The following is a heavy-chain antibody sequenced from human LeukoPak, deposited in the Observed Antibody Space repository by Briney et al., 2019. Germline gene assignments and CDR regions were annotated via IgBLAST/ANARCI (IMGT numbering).Heavy chain of an antibody. Sequence: RPSETLSLTCAVSGYPISSGYYWGWIRQPPGKGLEWIGSIYHSGSTYYNPSLKSRVTISVDTSKNQFSLKLSSVTAADTAVYYCATENSSGYYADYWGQGTLVTVSS. D-gene: IGHD3-22*01. J-gene: IGHJ4*02. V-gene: IGHV4-38-2*02. CDR2: IYHSGST. CDR1: GYPISSGYY. CDR3: ATENSSGYYADY.